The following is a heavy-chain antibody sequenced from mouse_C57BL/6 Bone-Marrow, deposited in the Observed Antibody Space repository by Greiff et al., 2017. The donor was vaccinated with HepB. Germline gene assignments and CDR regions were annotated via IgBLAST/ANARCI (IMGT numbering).Heavy chain of an antibody. CDR3: AREGVSWGYFDG. J-gene: IGHJ1*03. Sequence: EVMLVESGGGLVKPGGSLKLSCAASGFTFSSYTMSWVRQTPEKRLEWVATISGGGGNTYYPDSVKGRFTISRDNAKNTLYLQMSSLRSEDTALYYCAREGVSWGYFDGWGTGTTVTVSS. D-gene: IGHD1-1*01. CDR1: GFTFSSYT. V-gene: IGHV5-9*01. CDR2: ISGGGGNT.